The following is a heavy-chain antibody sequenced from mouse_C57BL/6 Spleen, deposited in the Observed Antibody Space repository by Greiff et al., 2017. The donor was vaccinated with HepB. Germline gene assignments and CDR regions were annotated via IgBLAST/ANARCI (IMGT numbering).Heavy chain of an antibody. CDR3: ASYGNWAWFAY. V-gene: IGHV2-2*01. Sequence: QVQLKQSGPGLVQPSQSLSITCTVSGFSLTSYGVHWVRQSPGKGLEWLGVIWSGGSTDYNAAFISRLSISKDNSKSQVFFKMNSLQADDTAIYYCASYGNWAWFAYWGQGTLVTVSA. CDR2: IWSGGST. D-gene: IGHD2-1*01. CDR1: GFSLTSYG. J-gene: IGHJ3*01.